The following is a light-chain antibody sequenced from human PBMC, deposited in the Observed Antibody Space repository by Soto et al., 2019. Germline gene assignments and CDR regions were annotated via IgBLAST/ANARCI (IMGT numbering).Light chain of an antibody. CDR2: EVS. Sequence: QPVLTQPASVSGSPGQSITISCTGTSSDVGSHNLVSWYQQHPGQAPKLMIYEVSKRPLGVSARFSAYKSGNTASLTISGLQAEDEADYYCCSYGGSRAVFGGGTKLTVL. CDR1: SSDVGSHNL. J-gene: IGLJ7*01. V-gene: IGLV2-23*02. CDR3: CSYGGSRAV.